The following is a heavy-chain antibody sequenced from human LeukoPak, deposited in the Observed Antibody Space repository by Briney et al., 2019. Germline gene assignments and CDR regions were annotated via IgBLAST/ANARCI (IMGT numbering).Heavy chain of an antibody. D-gene: IGHD1-1*01. CDR2: IYTSGST. CDR1: GGSISSSSYY. J-gene: IGHJ6*03. V-gene: IGHV4-61*02. CDR3: ARATGTSSPPPYYMDV. Sequence: SETLSLTCTVSGGSISSSSYYWSWIRQPAGKGLEWIGRIYTSGSTNYNPSLKSRVTMSVDTSTNQFSLKLSSVTAADTAVYYCARATGTSSPPPYYMDVWGKGTTVTVSS.